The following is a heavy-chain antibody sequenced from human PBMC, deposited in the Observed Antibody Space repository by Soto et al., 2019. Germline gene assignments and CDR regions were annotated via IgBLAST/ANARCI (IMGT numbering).Heavy chain of an antibody. D-gene: IGHD1-7*01. CDR3: AKGGGGLELRD. CDR2: VSGSGAII. CDR1: GLTFSNYY. J-gene: IGHJ4*02. V-gene: IGHV3-23*01. Sequence: EVQLLESGGGLVQPGGSLRLSCAASGLTFSNYYMNWVRQAPGKGLEWVSVVSGSGAIIYYADSVKGRFTITRDNSKNMLNLQMNSLRAGDKAVYYWAKGGGGLELRDWGQGTLVTVSS.